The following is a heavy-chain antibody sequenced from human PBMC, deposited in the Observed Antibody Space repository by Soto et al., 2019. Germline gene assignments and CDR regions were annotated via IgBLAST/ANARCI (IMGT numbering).Heavy chain of an antibody. V-gene: IGHV3-74*01. D-gene: IGHD3-22*01. Sequence: PGGSLRLSCAASGFTFSSYWMHWVRQAPGKGLVWVSRINSDGSSTSYADSVKGRFTISRDNAKNTLYLQMNSLRAEDTAVYYCAIRASYYDSSGYFDYRGQGTLVTVPQ. CDR3: AIRASYYDSSGYFDY. J-gene: IGHJ4*02. CDR2: INSDGSST. CDR1: GFTFSSYW.